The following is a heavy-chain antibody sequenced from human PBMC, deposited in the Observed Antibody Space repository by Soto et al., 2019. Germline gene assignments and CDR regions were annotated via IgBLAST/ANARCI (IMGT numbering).Heavy chain of an antibody. CDR3: ARGRATEATFYYSYYMDV. D-gene: IGHD1-26*01. CDR2: INHRGDT. Sequence: SETLSLTCAVYGGSFTGYYWSWVRQPPGKGLEWIGEINHRGDTNYSPSLKSRVTILADTSKNQFSLKLTSVTAADTAVYYCARGRATEATFYYSYYMDVWVKGTSVTVSS. CDR1: GGSFTGYY. V-gene: IGHV4-34*01. J-gene: IGHJ6*03.